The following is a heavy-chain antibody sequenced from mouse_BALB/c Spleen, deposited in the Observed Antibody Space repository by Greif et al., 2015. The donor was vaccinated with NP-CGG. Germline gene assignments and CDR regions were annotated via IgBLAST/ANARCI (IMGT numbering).Heavy chain of an antibody. D-gene: IGHD3-3*01. J-gene: IGHJ2*01. CDR1: GFAFSSYD. V-gene: IGHV5-12-1*01. Sequence: DVMLVESGGGLVKPGGSLKLSCAASGFAFSSYDMSWVRQTPEKRLEWVAYISSGGGSTYYPDTVKGRFTISRDNAKNTLYLQMSSLKSEDTAMYYCVRHGDAYYFDYWGQGTTLTVSS. CDR3: VRHGDAYYFDY. CDR2: ISSGGGST.